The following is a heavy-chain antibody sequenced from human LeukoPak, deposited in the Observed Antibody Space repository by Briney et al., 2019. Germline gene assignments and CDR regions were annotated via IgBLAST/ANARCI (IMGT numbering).Heavy chain of an antibody. J-gene: IGHJ5*02. CDR2: IYYSGST. CDR1: GGSISSYY. D-gene: IGHD3/OR15-3a*01. CDR3: ARDYSFGLGNWFDP. Sequence: SETLSLTCTVSGGSISSYYWSWIRQPPGKGLEWIGYIYYSGSTNYNPSLKSRVTISVDTSMNQFSLKLSSVTAADTAVYYCARDYSFGLGNWFDPWGQGTLVTVSS. V-gene: IGHV4-59*01.